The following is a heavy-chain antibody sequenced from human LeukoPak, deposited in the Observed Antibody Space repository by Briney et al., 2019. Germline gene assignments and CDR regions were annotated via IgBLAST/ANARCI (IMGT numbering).Heavy chain of an antibody. CDR2: IIPIFGTA. V-gene: IGHV1-69*01. D-gene: IGHD3-3*01. Sequence: GASVKVSCKASGGTFSSYAISWVRQAPGQGLEWMGGIIPIFGTANYAQKFQGRVTITADESTSTAYMGLSSLRSEDTAVYYCARDPYDFWSGYYSWGQGTLVTVSS. CDR1: GGTFSSYA. J-gene: IGHJ5*02. CDR3: ARDPYDFWSGYYS.